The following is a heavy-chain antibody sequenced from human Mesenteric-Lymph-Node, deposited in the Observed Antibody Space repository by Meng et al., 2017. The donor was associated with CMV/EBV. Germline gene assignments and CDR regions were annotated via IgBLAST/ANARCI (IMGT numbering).Heavy chain of an antibody. CDR1: GGTFSSYG. CDR2: IVTKFGTA. V-gene: IGHV1-69*01. Sequence: SGGTFSSYGIDWVGEAPGQGVEWKGGIVTKFGTANHAKKYLERVKITADEATSTAYMQLNSLRSEDKAMYYCARVLRSGSWYGPFNYWGQGTLVTVSS. J-gene: IGHJ4*02. D-gene: IGHD6-13*01. CDR3: ARVLRSGSWYGPFNY.